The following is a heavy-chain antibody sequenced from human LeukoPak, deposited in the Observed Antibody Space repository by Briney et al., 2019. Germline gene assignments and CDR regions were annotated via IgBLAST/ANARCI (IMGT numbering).Heavy chain of an antibody. CDR3: AKDWFREFSSWSRFDY. D-gene: IGHD6-13*01. Sequence: PGGSLRLSCAASGFTFSSYGMHWVRQAPGKGLEWVAVISYDGSNKYYADSVKGRFAISRDNSKNTLYLQMDSLRAEDTAVYYCAKDWFREFSSWSRFDYWGQGTLVTVSS. CDR2: ISYDGSNK. V-gene: IGHV3-30*18. CDR1: GFTFSSYG. J-gene: IGHJ4*02.